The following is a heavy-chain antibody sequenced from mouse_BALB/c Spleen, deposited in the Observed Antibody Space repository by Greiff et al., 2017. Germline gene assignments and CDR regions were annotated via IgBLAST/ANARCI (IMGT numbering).Heavy chain of an antibody. CDR1: GFTFTDYY. J-gene: IGHJ3*01. V-gene: IGHV7-3*02. D-gene: IGHD4-1*01. Sequence: EVMLVESGGGLVQPGGSLRLSCATSGFTFTDYYMSWVRQPPGKALEWLGFIRNKANGYTTEYSASVKGRFTISRDNSQSILYLQMNTLRAEDSATYYCARDTNWAPFAYWGQGTLVTVSA. CDR2: IRNKANGYTT. CDR3: ARDTNWAPFAY.